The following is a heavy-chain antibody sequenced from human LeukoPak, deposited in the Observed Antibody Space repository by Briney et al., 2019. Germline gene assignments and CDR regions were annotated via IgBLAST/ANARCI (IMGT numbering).Heavy chain of an antibody. CDR1: GGSISSGDYY. D-gene: IGHD4/OR15-4a*01. V-gene: IGHV4-30-4*01. CDR3: QRGAGEDYFDY. CDR2: IYYSGST. J-gene: IGHJ4*02. Sequence: PSETLSLTCTVSGGSISSGDYYWSWIRQPPGKGLEWIGYIYYSGSTYYNPSLKSRVTISVDTSKNQFSLKLSSVTAADTAVYYCQRGAGEDYFDYCGQGTLVTVSS.